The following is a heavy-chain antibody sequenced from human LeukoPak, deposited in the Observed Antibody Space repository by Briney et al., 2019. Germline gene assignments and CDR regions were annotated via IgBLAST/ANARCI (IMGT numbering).Heavy chain of an antibody. Sequence: PGGSLRLSCAASGFTFSSYGMHWVRQAPGKGLEWVAVIWYDGSNKYYADSVKGRFTIPRDNSKNTLYLQMNSLRAEDTAVYYCARDLRYYYDSSGSDDGSFDYWGQGTLVTVSS. V-gene: IGHV3-33*01. CDR1: GFTFSSYG. CDR3: ARDLRYYYDSSGSDDGSFDY. J-gene: IGHJ4*02. CDR2: IWYDGSNK. D-gene: IGHD3-22*01.